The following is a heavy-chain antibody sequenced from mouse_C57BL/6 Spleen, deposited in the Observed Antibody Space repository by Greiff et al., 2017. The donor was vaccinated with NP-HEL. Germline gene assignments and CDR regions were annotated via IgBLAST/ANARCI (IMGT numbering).Heavy chain of an antibody. V-gene: IGHV5-17*01. CDR2: ISSGSSTI. CDR3: ARGPLRPRAMDY. CDR1: GFTFSDYG. J-gene: IGHJ4*01. Sequence: EVMLVESGGGLVKPGGSLKLSCAASGFTFSDYGMHWVRQAPEKGLEWVAYISSGSSTIYYADTVKGRFTISRDNAKNTLCLQMTSLRSEDTAMYYCARGPLRPRAMDYWGQGTSVTVSS. D-gene: IGHD1-2*01.